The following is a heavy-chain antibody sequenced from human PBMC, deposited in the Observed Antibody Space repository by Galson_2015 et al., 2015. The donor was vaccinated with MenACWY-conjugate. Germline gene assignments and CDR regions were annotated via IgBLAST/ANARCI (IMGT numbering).Heavy chain of an antibody. CDR1: GDSITSTHW. D-gene: IGHD2-8*02. CDR3: ATRLKTGAPH. J-gene: IGHJ4*02. CDR2: VSRSGTA. Sequence: SETLSLTCAVSGDSITSTHWWTWVRQPPGKGLEWIGEVSRSGTASNNPALQSRVTISIDKSKNQLSLQLSSVTAADTAVYYCATRLKTGAPHWGQGTLVTVSS. V-gene: IGHV4/OR15-8*01.